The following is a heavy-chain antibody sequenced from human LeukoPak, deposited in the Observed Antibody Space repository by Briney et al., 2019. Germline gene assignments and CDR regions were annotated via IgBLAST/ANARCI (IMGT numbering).Heavy chain of an antibody. CDR2: IWYDGSNK. CDR1: GFTFSSYG. V-gene: IGHV3-33*01. CDR3: GRDPDYYDSSGYDTGIDY. Sequence: GGSLRLSCAASGFTFSSYGMHWVRQAPGKGLEWVAVIWYDGSNKYYADSVKGRFTISRDNSKNTLYLQMNSLRAEDTAVYYCGRDPDYYDSSGYDTGIDYWGQGTLVTVSS. J-gene: IGHJ4*02. D-gene: IGHD3-22*01.